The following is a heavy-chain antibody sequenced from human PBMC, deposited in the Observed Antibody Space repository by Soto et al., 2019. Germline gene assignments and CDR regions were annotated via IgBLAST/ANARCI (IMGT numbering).Heavy chain of an antibody. D-gene: IGHD2-8*01. CDR2: IYYSGST. J-gene: IGHJ5*02. CDR3: ARVYCTNGGCYWFDP. V-gene: IGHV4-31*03. CDR1: GGSISSGGYY. Sequence: QVQLQESGPGLVKPSQTLSLTCTVSGGSISSGGYYWSWIRQHPGKGLEWIGYIYYSGSTYYNPSLKSRVTISVDTSKNQCSLKLSSVTAADTAVYYCARVYCTNGGCYWFDPWGQGTLVTVSS.